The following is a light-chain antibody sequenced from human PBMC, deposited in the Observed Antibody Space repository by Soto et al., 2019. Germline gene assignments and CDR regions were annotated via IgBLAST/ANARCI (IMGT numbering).Light chain of an antibody. CDR2: DDS. J-gene: IGLJ1*01. CDR3: QVWDSSSDHLYV. Sequence: SYELTQPPSVSVAPGQTAKITCGGSNIGSKGVHRYQQKPGQAPLLVVYDDSDRPSGIPERFSGSNSGNTATLTISTVEAGDEADYYCQVWDSSSDHLYVFGTGTKVTVL. V-gene: IGLV3-21*02. CDR1: NIGSKG.